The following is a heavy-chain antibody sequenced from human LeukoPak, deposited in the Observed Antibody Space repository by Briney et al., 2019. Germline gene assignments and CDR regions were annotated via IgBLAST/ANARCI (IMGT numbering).Heavy chain of an antibody. Sequence: GGSLRLSCAASGFIFSSYAMHWVRQAPGKGLEYVSAISSNGGSTYYANSVKGRFTISRDNSKNTLYLQMGSLRAEDMAVYYCARDGAVAGNDAFDIWCQGTMVTVSS. CDR2: ISSNGGST. J-gene: IGHJ3*02. D-gene: IGHD6-19*01. CDR3: ARDGAVAGNDAFDI. V-gene: IGHV3-64*01. CDR1: GFIFSSYA.